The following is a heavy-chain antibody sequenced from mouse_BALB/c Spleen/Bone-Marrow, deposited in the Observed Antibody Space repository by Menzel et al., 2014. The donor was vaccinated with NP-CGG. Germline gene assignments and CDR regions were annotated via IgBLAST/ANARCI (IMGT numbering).Heavy chain of an antibody. CDR3: VRKGSFGNYAMDY. V-gene: IGHV2-2*02. CDR2: IWSGGST. J-gene: IGHJ4*01. D-gene: IGHD1-1*02. Sequence: VKLVESGPGLVQPSQSLSIPCTVSGFSLNSYGVHWVRQSPVKGLEWLGVIWSGGSTDYNAAFISRLSISKDNSKSQVFFKINSLQPNDTAIYYCVRKGSFGNYAMDYWGQGTSVTVSS. CDR1: GFSLNSYG.